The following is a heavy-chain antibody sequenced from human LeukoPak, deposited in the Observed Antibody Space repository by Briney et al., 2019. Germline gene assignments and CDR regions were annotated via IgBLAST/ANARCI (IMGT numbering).Heavy chain of an antibody. CDR1: GFTFDDYA. D-gene: IGHD6-19*01. V-gene: IGHV3-43*02. J-gene: IGHJ4*02. Sequence: GGSLRLSCAAAGFTFDDYAMHWVRQAPGKGLEWVSRISGDGGSTYYADSVKGRFTISRDNSKNSLYLQMNSLRTEDTALYYCAKDMGTGYSSGWQHPGADVLDYWGQGTLVTVSS. CDR3: AKDMGTGYSSGWQHPGADVLDY. CDR2: ISGDGGST.